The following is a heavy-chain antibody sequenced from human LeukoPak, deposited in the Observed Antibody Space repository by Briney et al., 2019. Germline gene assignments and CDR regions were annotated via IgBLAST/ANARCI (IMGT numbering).Heavy chain of an antibody. CDR2: INHSGST. CDR1: GGSFSGYY. Sequence: SETLSLTCAVYGGSFSGYYWSWIRRPPGKGLEWIGEINHSGSTNYNPSLKSRVTISVDTSKNQFSLKLSSVTAADTAAYYCARGYSGYDYWGQGTLVTVSS. D-gene: IGHD5-12*01. CDR3: ARGYSGYDY. J-gene: IGHJ4*02. V-gene: IGHV4-34*01.